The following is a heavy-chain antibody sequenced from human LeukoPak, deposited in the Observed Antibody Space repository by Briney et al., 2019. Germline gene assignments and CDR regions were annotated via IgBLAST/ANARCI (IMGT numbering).Heavy chain of an antibody. D-gene: IGHD3-16*02. Sequence: SETLSLTCTVSGYSISSGYYWGWIRQPPGKGLEWIGTIYHSGSTYYNPSLKSRVTISVDTSKNQFSLKLSSVTAADTAVYYCARDGSDSSLGELSLLGVRWFDPWGQGTLVTVSS. V-gene: IGHV4-38-2*02. CDR2: IYHSGST. CDR1: GYSISSGYY. J-gene: IGHJ5*02. CDR3: ARDGSDSSLGELSLLGVRWFDP.